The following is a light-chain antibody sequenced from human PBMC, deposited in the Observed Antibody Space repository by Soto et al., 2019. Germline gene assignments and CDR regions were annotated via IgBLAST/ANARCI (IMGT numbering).Light chain of an antibody. Sequence: EIVLTQSPATLSLSPGERATLSCRASQSVVSSLVWYQQKPGQAPGVLMYDASTRATGIPARFIGSGSGTDFTLTISGLDPEDFAVYYCQQRSNWPLTFGGGTEVEI. CDR1: QSVVSS. V-gene: IGKV3-11*01. J-gene: IGKJ4*01. CDR2: DAS. CDR3: QQRSNWPLT.